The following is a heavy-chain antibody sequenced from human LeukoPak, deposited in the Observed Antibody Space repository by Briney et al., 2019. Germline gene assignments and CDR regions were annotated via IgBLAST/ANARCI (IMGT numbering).Heavy chain of an antibody. Sequence: PSETLSLTCAVSGYSISSGYYWGWIRQPPGKGLEWIGCIYHSGTTYYNPSLKSRVTISADTSKNLFSLKVNSMTAADTAVYYCARHGPPMQRQFYDSWGQGTLVTVSS. V-gene: IGHV4-38-2*01. CDR1: GYSISSGYY. J-gene: IGHJ4*02. D-gene: IGHD5-24*01. CDR2: IYHSGTT. CDR3: ARHGPPMQRQFYDS.